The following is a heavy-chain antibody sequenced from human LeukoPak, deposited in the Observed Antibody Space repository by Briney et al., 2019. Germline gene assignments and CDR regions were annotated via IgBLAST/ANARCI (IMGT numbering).Heavy chain of an antibody. J-gene: IGHJ4*02. CDR1: GFPISNYW. V-gene: IGHV3-7*01. Sequence: GGSLRLSCAASGFPISNYWISWVRQAPGRGLDWVASIRPDGNEKYYVDSVKGRFTISRDNAKNSVSLQMNSLRAEDTAVYFCARDPGYSYGSAHFDYWGQGTLVTASS. CDR3: ARDPGYSYGSAHFDY. D-gene: IGHD5-18*01. CDR2: IRPDGNEK.